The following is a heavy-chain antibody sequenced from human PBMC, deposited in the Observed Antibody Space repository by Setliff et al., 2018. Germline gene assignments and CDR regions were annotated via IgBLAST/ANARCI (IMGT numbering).Heavy chain of an antibody. CDR2: FIPILGAT. CDR1: GGTFSSSG. CDR3: ARELRSPYWHLDS. J-gene: IGHJ5*01. Sequence: ASVKVSCKTSGGTFSSSGITWVRQAPGQGLQWLGRFIPILGATNYAQNFQGRVTITADESTSTGYMELRSLRSDDTAVYYCARELRSPYWHLDSWGQGTQVTVSS. V-gene: IGHV1-69*13. D-gene: IGHD3-16*01.